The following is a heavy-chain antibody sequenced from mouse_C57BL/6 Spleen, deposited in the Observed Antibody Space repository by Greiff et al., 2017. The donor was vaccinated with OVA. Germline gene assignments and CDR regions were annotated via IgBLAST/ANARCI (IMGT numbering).Heavy chain of an antibody. CDR1: GYTFTSYW. J-gene: IGHJ4*01. V-gene: IGHV1-61*01. CDR3: AREGRDAMDY. Sequence: QVQLQQPGAELVRPGSSVKLSCKASGYTFTSYWMDWVKQRPGQSLEWIGNIYPSDSETHYNQKFKDKATLTVDKSSSTAYMQLSSLTSEDSAVYYCAREGRDAMDYWGQGTSVTVSS. CDR2: IYPSDSET.